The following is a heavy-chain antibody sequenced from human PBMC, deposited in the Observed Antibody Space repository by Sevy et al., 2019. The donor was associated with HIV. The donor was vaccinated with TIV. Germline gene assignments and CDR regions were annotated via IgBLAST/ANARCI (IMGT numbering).Heavy chain of an antibody. D-gene: IGHD2-21*02. CDR1: GGSMTSYY. CDR2: IYYSGST. V-gene: IGHV4-59*13. Sequence: SETLSLTGTVSGGSMTSYYWNWIRQPPGKGLGWIGYIYYSGSTNYNPSLKSQVTMSVDTFKNRFSLTLISVTAAETAVYHCAGSVGTGNYFDYWGQGALVTVSS. CDR3: AGSVGTGNYFDY. J-gene: IGHJ4*02.